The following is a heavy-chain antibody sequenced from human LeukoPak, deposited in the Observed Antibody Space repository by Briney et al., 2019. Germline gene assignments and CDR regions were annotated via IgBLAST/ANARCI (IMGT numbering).Heavy chain of an antibody. CDR2: IKQDGSEK. V-gene: IGHV3-7*01. Sequence: GGSLRLSCAASGFTFSSYWMSWVRQAPGKGLEWVANIKQDGSEKYYVDSVKGRFTISRDNSKNTLYLQMNSLRAEDTAVYYCARDLSDYDYVWGSYGGPFDYWGQGTLVTVSS. CDR1: GFTFSSYW. J-gene: IGHJ4*02. D-gene: IGHD3-16*01. CDR3: ARDLSDYDYVWGSYGGPFDY.